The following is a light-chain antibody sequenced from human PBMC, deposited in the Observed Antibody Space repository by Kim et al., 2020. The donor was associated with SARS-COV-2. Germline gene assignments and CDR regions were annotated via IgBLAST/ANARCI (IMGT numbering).Light chain of an antibody. Sequence: SSELTQDPAVSVALGQTVTITCQGDSLRTYYATWYQQKPGQAPVLVIYGKNNRPSGIPDRFSGSSSRNTASLTITRAQAEDEADYYCKSRDSSGNHLVFGGGTPLTV. CDR3: KSRDSSGNHLV. CDR2: GKN. J-gene: IGLJ2*01. V-gene: IGLV3-19*01. CDR1: SLRTYY.